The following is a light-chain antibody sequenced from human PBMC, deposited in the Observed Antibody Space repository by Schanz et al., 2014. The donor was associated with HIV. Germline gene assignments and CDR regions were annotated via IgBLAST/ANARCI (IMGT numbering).Light chain of an antibody. CDR3: SSYRSGSPLWV. J-gene: IGLJ3*02. V-gene: IGLV2-14*01. CDR1: SSDVGGYNY. CDR2: DVS. Sequence: QSVLTQPASVSGSPGQSITISCTGTSSDVGGYNYVAWYQQHAGKAPKLMIFDVSNRPSGVSYRFSGSKSGNTASLTISGLQAEDEADYYCSSYRSGSPLWVFSGGTKVTVL.